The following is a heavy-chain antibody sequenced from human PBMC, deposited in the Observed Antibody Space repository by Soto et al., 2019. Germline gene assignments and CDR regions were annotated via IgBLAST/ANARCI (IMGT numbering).Heavy chain of an antibody. CDR2: IVVGSGNT. V-gene: IGHV1-58*01. J-gene: IGHJ4*02. CDR1: VFPLTSSA. CDR3: AEGRGDYSSGYYYGPY. D-gene: IGHD3-22*01. Sequence: SVKIACQPPVFPLTSSAVQWVRQARGQRLEWIGWIVVGSGNTNYAQKFQERVTITRDMSTSTAYMELSSLRSEDTAVYYCAEGRGDYSSGYYYGPYWGQGTLVTVSS.